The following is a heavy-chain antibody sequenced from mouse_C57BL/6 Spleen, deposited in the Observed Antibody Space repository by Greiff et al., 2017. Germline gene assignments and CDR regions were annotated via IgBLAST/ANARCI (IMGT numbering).Heavy chain of an antibody. Sequence: QVQLQQPGAELVKPGASGKLSCKASGYTFTSYWMHWVKQRPGQGLEWIGMIHPNSGSTNYNEKFKSKATLTVDKSSSTAYMQLSSLTSEDSAVYYCARFVTTNQAWFAYWGQGTLVTVSA. CDR2: IHPNSGST. CDR1: GYTFTSYW. CDR3: ARFVTTNQAWFAY. D-gene: IGHD1-2*01. J-gene: IGHJ3*01. V-gene: IGHV1-64*01.